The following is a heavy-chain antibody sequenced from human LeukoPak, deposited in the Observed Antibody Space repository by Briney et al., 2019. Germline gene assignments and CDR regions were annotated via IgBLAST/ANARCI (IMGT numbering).Heavy chain of an antibody. CDR1: GFTFSNYV. V-gene: IGHV3-23*01. CDR2: ISPSGTNT. J-gene: IGHJ3*02. CDR3: AKDIAMAGTVFHI. Sequence: PGGSLRLSCAASGFTFSNYVMTWVRQAPGKGLEWVAGISPSGTNTYYADSVKGRFTISRDISRDTLYLQMNSLRVEDTAVYYCAKDIAMAGTVFHIWGQGTMVTVSS. D-gene: IGHD6-19*01.